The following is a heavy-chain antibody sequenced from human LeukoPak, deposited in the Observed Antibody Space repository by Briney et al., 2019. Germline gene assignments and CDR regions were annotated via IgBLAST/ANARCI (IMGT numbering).Heavy chain of an antibody. CDR1: GGSFSGYY. D-gene: IGHD5-24*01. V-gene: IGHV4-34*01. CDR3: ARRGRRDGYNARGDYFDY. J-gene: IGHJ4*02. Sequence: SETLSLTCAVYGGSFSGYYWSWIRQPPGKGLKWIGEINHSGSTNYNPSLKSLVTISVDTSKNQFSLKLSSVTAADTAVYYCARRGRRDGYNARGDYFDYWGQGTLVTVSS. CDR2: INHSGST.